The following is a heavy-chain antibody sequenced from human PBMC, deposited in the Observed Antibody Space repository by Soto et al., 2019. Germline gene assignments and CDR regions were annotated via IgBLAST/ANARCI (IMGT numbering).Heavy chain of an antibody. CDR3: ACCDGILVRGGRSSTYEMDV. CDR2: IIPTFGTG. V-gene: IGHV1-69*01. D-gene: IGHD3-10*01. J-gene: IGHJ6*02. CDR1: GGTLNNYA. Sequence: QVLLVQSGPEVKKPGSSVKVSCKASGGTLNNYAINWVRQAPGKGLEWMGGIIPTFGTGNHAQKFQGRVTITADESTTTAYVELNSLRSEDTAIYYCACCDGILVRGGRSSTYEMDVWGQGTTVIGYS.